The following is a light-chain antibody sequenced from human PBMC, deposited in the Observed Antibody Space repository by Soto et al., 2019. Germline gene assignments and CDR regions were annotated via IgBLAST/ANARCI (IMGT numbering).Light chain of an antibody. Sequence: EIVLTQSPGTLSLSPGERATLSCRASQSVSSNYLAWYQQKPGQAPRLLIYGASSRATGIPDRFSGSGPGTDFTLTISRLEPEDVAMDYCQQYGSSPLMYTFGQGTRLEIK. J-gene: IGKJ5*01. CDR3: QQYGSSPLMYT. V-gene: IGKV3-20*01. CDR2: GAS. CDR1: QSVSSNY.